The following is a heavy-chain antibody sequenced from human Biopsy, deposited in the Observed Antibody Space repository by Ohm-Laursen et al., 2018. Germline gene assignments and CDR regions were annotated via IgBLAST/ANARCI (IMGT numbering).Heavy chain of an antibody. D-gene: IGHD1-1*01. CDR1: GFNFSAYG. Sequence: SLRLSCSASGFNFSAYGMHWVRQAPGKGLEWVSAITVSADTTYYADSVRGRFTVSRDNSQNTLYLQMNSLRAEDTAIYYCAKGRVGNSGSLDIWGHGTMVTVSS. CDR2: ITVSADTT. V-gene: IGHV3-23*01. CDR3: AKGRVGNSGSLDI. J-gene: IGHJ3*02.